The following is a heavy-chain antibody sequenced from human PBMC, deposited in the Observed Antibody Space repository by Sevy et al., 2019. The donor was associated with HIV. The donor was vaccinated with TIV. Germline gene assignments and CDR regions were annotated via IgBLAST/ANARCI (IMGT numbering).Heavy chain of an antibody. J-gene: IGHJ6*02. CDR2: ISGSAGST. Sequence: GGFLRLSCAASGFTFSTYTMSWVRQAPGKGLEWISAISGSAGSTYYADLVQGRFTISRDKSKNTLYLQMNSLRAEDLVVYYCAKGDRTFYGLDVWGQGTTVTVSS. V-gene: IGHV3-23*01. CDR3: AKGDRTFYGLDV. D-gene: IGHD2-15*01. CDR1: GFTFSTYT.